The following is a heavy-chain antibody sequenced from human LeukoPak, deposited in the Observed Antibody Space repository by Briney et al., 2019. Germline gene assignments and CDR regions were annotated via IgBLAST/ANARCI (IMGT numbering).Heavy chain of an antibody. CDR2: ISGYNGNT. J-gene: IGHJ4*02. V-gene: IGHV1-18*01. CDR1: GYTLTGYG. CDR3: AREGGSGWSAVDY. D-gene: IGHD6-19*01. Sequence: ASVKVSCKASGYTLTGYGISWVRQAPGQGLEWMGWISGYNGNTIYGQKLQGRVTMTTDTSTSTAYMELRSLRSDDTAVYYCAREGGSGWSAVDYWGQGTLVTVSS.